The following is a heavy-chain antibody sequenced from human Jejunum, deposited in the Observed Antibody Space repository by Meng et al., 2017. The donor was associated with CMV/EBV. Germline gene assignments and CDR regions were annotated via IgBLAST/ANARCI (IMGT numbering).Heavy chain of an antibody. V-gene: IGHV3-15*07. Sequence: LSCAASGFTCSSPWMNWVRQAPGKGLEWVGRIKNKPNGATTDYAAPVKGRFTISRDDSKNMLYLQMNSLKTEDTAVYYCATENYGLVDWGQGTLVTVSS. D-gene: IGHD4-17*01. CDR3: ATENYGLVD. J-gene: IGHJ4*02. CDR2: IKNKPNGATT. CDR1: GFTCSSPW.